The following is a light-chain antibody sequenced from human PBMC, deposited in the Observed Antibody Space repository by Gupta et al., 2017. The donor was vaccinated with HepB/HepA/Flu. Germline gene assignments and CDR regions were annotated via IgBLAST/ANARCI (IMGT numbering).Light chain of an antibody. Sequence: QAVVTQEPSLTVSPGGTVTLTCGSATGTVTGGHYPYWFQQRPGQAPRTLIHDTRIKPSWTPARFSGSLLGGKAALTLSGAQPEDEAEYYCSLYYSGVLIFGGGTKFTVL. J-gene: IGLJ2*01. CDR2: DTR. CDR3: SLYYSGVLI. V-gene: IGLV7-46*01. CDR1: TGTVTGGHY.